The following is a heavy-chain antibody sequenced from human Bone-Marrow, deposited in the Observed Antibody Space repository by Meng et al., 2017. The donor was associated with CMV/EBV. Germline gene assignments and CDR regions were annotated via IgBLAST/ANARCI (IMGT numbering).Heavy chain of an antibody. V-gene: IGHV3-11*04. CDR1: GFTFTDYY. J-gene: IGHJ6*02. CDR3: ARDKAAAGNWVDYYYYYYGMDV. D-gene: IGHD6-13*01. CDR2: TNPSGNTG. Sequence: GGSLRLSCVVSGFTFTDYYMSWVRQAPGKGLECIAYTNPSGNTGFYADSVKGRFTISRDNAKNSLYLQMNSLRAEDTAVYYCARDKAAAGNWVDYYYYYYGMDVWGQGTTVTVSS.